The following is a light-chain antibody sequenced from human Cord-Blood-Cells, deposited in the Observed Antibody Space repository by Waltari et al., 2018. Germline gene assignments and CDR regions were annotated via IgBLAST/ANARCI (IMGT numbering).Light chain of an antibody. CDR3: QQSYSTLALT. CDR2: AAS. CDR1: QSLSSY. V-gene: IGKV1-39*01. J-gene: IGKJ4*01. Sequence: DIQMIQSPSSLSASVGDRVTITCRASQSLSSYLNWYQQKPGKAPKLLIYAASSLQRGVPSRFSVSGSGTDFTLTISSLQPEDFATYYCQQSYSTLALTFGGGTKVEIK.